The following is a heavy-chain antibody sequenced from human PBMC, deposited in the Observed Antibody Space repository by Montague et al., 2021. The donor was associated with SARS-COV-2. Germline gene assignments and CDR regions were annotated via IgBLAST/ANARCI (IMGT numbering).Heavy chain of an antibody. Sequence: SETLSLTSSVSGGPFSGTSFYWGWIRQSPGKGLEWVANFYYNGITYYXPSLKSRVTLSVDPSTNQFFLKVTSVTAADTAVYYCARGGGYYNYGLDVWGPGTTVTVSS. D-gene: IGHD3-22*01. J-gene: IGHJ6*02. V-gene: IGHV4-39*07. CDR2: FYYNGIT. CDR3: ARGGGYYNYGLDV. CDR1: GGPFSGTSFY.